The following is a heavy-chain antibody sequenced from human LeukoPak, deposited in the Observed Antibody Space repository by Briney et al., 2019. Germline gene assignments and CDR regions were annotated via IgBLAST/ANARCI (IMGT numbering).Heavy chain of an antibody. CDR2: ISSSGSTI. J-gene: IGHJ6*04. Sequence: GGSLRLSCAASGFTFSSYEMNWVRQDPGKGLEWVSYISSSGSTIYYADSVKGRFTISRDNAKNSLYLQMNSLRAEDTAVYYCARDYGDYVRDYYYYYGMDVWGKGTTVTVSS. CDR1: GFTFSSYE. D-gene: IGHD4-17*01. V-gene: IGHV3-48*03. CDR3: ARDYGDYVRDYYYYYGMDV.